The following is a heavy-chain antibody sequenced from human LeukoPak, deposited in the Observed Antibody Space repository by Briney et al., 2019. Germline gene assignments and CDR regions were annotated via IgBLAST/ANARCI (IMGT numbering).Heavy chain of an antibody. CDR1: GFVFSDYG. Sequence: GGSLRLSCAASGFVFSDYGMHWVRQAPGKGLEWVAVIWYDGSNKYYADSVKGRFIISRDNSKNTLYLQMNSLRAEDTAVYYCARDGRGYSYGTIDYWGQGTLVTVSS. J-gene: IGHJ4*02. CDR2: IWYDGSNK. V-gene: IGHV3-33*01. D-gene: IGHD5-18*01. CDR3: ARDGRGYSYGTIDY.